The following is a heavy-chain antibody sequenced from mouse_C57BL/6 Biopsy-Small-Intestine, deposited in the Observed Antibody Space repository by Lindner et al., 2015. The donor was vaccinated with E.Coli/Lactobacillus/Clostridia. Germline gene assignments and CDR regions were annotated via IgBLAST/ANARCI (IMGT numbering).Heavy chain of an antibody. J-gene: IGHJ1*01. CDR2: IKPPGEST. CDR3: ASHSAGWTRYYSYGMDV. V-gene: IGHV1S26*01. D-gene: IGHD1-1*01. Sequence: SVKVSCKASGYRFTTYHMHWVRPAPGQGLEWMGIIKPPGESTTYAQRFQGRVTMTRDTSTDTVYMELVNLRSEDTAVYYCASHSAGWTRYYSYGMDVWGQGTAVTVSP. CDR1: GYRFTTYH.